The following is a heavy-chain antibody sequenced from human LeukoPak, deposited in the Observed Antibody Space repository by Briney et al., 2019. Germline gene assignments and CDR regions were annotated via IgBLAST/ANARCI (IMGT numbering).Heavy chain of an antibody. Sequence: GESLEISCKGSGYNFTSYWIGWVRQVPGKGQEWMGIIYPGDSDTRYSPSFQGQVTISADKSISTAYLQWSSLKASDTAMYYCARPEVGQQLVEYFQHWGQGTLVTVSS. CDR2: IYPGDSDT. CDR1: GYNFTSYW. CDR3: ARPEVGQQLVEYFQH. D-gene: IGHD6-13*01. J-gene: IGHJ1*01. V-gene: IGHV5-51*01.